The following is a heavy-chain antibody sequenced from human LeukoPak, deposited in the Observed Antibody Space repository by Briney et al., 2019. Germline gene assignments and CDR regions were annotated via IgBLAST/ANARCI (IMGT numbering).Heavy chain of an antibody. CDR3: ARSLRVDSSSWFYFDY. D-gene: IGHD6-13*01. J-gene: IGHJ4*02. Sequence: PGGSLRLSCAASGFTFSSYAMSWVRQAPGKGLEWVSVIYSGGSTYYADSVKGRFTISRDNSKNTLYLQMNSLRAEDTAVYYCARSLRVDSSSWFYFDYWGQGTLVTVSS. V-gene: IGHV3-53*01. CDR1: GFTFSSYA. CDR2: IYSGGST.